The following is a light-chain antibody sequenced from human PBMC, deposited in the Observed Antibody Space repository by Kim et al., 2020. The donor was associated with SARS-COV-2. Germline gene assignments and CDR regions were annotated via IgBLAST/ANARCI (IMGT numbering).Light chain of an antibody. CDR3: SSHTTSSTYV. J-gene: IGLJ1*01. CDR1: NSDVDLYNP. V-gene: IGLV2-14*03. CDR2: DVS. Sequence: GQSMTMYYTGTNSDVDLYNPVSWYEQHPVKAHKLMIYDVSVRTSGVSNRVSGSQSGNTASLTISGLRAEDEADYYCSSHTTSSTYVFGSGTKVTVL.